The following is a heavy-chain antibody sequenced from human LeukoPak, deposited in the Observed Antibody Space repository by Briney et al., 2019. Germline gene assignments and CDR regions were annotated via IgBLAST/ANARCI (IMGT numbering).Heavy chain of an antibody. CDR3: VKTLKYYGSGRGLFDS. D-gene: IGHD3-10*01. Sequence: GGSLRLSCSASGLTFSSSAMYWVRQAPGKGLEYVSAFSSDGSSTFYADSVKGRFTISRDNPKNMLYLQMSSLRADDTAVYYCVKTLKYYGSGRGLFDSWGQGTLVTVSS. J-gene: IGHJ4*02. CDR2: FSSDGSST. CDR1: GLTFSSSA. V-gene: IGHV3-64D*06.